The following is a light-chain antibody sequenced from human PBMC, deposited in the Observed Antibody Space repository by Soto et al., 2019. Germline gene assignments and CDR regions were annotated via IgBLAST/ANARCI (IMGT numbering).Light chain of an antibody. CDR3: QQYNSYPLT. CDR2: AAS. J-gene: IGKJ4*01. Sequence: DIQMTQSPSSLSASVGDRVTITCRASQGIRDELGWYQQKPGKAPKRLIYAASGLQSGVPSRFSGSGSGTEFTLTISSPQPEDSATYYCQQYNSYPLTFGGGTKVEVK. V-gene: IGKV1-17*01. CDR1: QGIRDE.